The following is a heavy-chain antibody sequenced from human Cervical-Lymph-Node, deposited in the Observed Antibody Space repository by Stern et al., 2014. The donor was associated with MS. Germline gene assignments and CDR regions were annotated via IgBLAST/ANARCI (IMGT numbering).Heavy chain of an antibody. Sequence: ESGPVLVKPTETLTLTCTVSGFSLSNDGVGVSWVRQPPGKALEWLAHIFSNDEKSYNTSLKSRLTISKDTSKSQVVLAMTNMDPVDTATYYCARMFLVTGYYVDYWGQGTLVTVSS. CDR2: IFSNDEK. V-gene: IGHV2-26*01. CDR1: GFSLSNDGVG. D-gene: IGHD3-9*01. CDR3: ARMFLVTGYYVDY. J-gene: IGHJ4*02.